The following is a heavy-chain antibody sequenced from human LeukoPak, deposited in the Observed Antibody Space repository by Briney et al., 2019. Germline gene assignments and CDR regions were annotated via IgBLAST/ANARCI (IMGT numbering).Heavy chain of an antibody. Sequence: GGSLRLSCAASGFTFSSSAMSWVRQPPGKGLEWVSAMSASGGSTYYAGSVKGRFTISRDSSKNSLYLQMNSLRAEDTAVYYCAREPVTGSVDWGQGTLVTVSS. V-gene: IGHV3-23*01. CDR2: MSASGGST. CDR1: GFTFSSSA. D-gene: IGHD4-17*01. CDR3: AREPVTGSVD. J-gene: IGHJ4*02.